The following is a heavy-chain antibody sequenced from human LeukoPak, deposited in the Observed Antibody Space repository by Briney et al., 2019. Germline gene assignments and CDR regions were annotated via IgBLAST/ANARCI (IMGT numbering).Heavy chain of an antibody. Sequence: GGSLRLSCAASGLTFSDAWMIWVRQAPGKGLEWVGRIKTKGDGGTIDYAAPVKGRFTISRDDSKDTLYLQMNSLKIEDTAVYYCATDLATVISPLDSWGQGTLVTVSS. CDR1: GLTFSDAW. D-gene: IGHD1-26*01. CDR3: ATDLATVISPLDS. V-gene: IGHV3-15*01. J-gene: IGHJ5*01. CDR2: IKTKGDGGTI.